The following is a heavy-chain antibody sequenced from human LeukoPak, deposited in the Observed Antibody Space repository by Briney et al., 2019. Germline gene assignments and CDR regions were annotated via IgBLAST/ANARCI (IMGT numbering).Heavy chain of an antibody. CDR3: ARIPRNRRGPLCGGDCYSPVGAFDI. CDR2: IIPIFGTA. Sequence: SVKVSCKASGGTFSSYAISWVRQAPGQGLEWMGGIIPIFGTANYAQKFQGRVTITADESTSTAYMELSSLRSEDTAVYYCARIPRNRRGPLCGGDCYSPVGAFDIWGQGTMVTVSS. D-gene: IGHD2-21*02. V-gene: IGHV1-69*13. J-gene: IGHJ3*02. CDR1: GGTFSSYA.